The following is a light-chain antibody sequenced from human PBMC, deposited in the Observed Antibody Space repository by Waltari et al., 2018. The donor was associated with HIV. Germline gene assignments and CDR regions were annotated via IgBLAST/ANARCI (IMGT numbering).Light chain of an antibody. CDR3: QQRSIWPPLT. J-gene: IGKJ4*01. CDR1: QSISSY. CDR2: DAT. V-gene: IGKV3-11*01. Sequence: EFVLTQSPATLSLSPGERATLSCRASQSISSYLAWYQQKSGQPPRLLIYDATNRANGVPARFSGSGSGTDYTLTISSLETEDFAVYFCQQRSIWPPLTFGGGTKVEMK.